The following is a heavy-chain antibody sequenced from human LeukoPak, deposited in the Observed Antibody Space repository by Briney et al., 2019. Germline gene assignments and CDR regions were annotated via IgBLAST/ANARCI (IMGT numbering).Heavy chain of an antibody. Sequence: GGSLRLSCAASGFTFSNYSMHWVRQAPGKGLEWVSSISSSRSYIYYADSVKGRFTISRDNAKNSLYLQMNSLRAEDTAVYYCARDIIVGATAGRDAFDIWGQGTMVTVSS. V-gene: IGHV3-21*01. CDR1: GFTFSNYS. CDR2: ISSSRSYI. CDR3: ARDIIVGATAGRDAFDI. D-gene: IGHD1-26*01. J-gene: IGHJ3*02.